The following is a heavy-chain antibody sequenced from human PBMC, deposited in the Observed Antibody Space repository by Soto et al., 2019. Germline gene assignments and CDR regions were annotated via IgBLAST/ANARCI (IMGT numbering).Heavy chain of an antibody. CDR2: IYYSGST. V-gene: IGHV4-39*01. CDR1: GGSISSGGYY. Sequence: SETLSLTCTFSGGSISSGGYYWSWIRQHPGKGLEWIGYIYYSGSTYYNPSLKSRVTISVDTSKNQFSLRPRSVTAADAAVYYCARQGDDSSSLNWFDPWGQGALVTVSS. J-gene: IGHJ5*02. CDR3: ARQGDDSSSLNWFDP. D-gene: IGHD6-13*01.